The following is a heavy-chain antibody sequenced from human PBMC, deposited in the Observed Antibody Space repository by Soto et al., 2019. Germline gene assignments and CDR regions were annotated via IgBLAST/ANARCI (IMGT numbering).Heavy chain of an antibody. Sequence: QVQLVQSGAEVRRPGSSVRVSCKDSGGTFSSSTISWVRQAPGQGLEWVGGITPIFGKANYAQKFQGRVTITADESTSTAYMELSSLRSEDTALYFCARGWGSDSTTYYYAYWGQGTSVTVSS. CDR2: ITPIFGKA. CDR1: GGTFSSST. J-gene: IGHJ1*01. V-gene: IGHV1-69*01. CDR3: ARGWGSDSTTYYYAY. D-gene: IGHD3-22*01.